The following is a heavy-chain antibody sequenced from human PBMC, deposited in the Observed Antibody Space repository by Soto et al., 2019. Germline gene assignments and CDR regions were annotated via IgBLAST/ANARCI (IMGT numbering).Heavy chain of an antibody. CDR2: ISAYNGNT. Sequence: GASVKVSYKASGYTFTSYGISWVRQAPGQGLEWMGWISAYNGNTNYAQKLQGRVTMTTDTSTSTAYMELRSLRSDDTAVYYCAREADIVVVVAATPGLPFDYWGQGTLVTVSS. CDR1: GYTFTSYG. V-gene: IGHV1-18*01. D-gene: IGHD2-15*01. CDR3: AREADIVVVVAATPGLPFDY. J-gene: IGHJ4*02.